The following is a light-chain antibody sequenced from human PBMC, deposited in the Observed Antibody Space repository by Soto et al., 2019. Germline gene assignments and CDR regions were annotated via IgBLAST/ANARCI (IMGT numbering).Light chain of an antibody. J-gene: IGKJ2*01. CDR2: WAS. V-gene: IGKV4-1*01. Sequence: DIVMTQSPDSLAVSLGERATINCKSSQSVLYSSNNNNYLAWYQQKPGQSPKLLISWASTRESGVPDRFSGSGSGKDFTLTISSLQAEDVAVYYCQQHYTTPYTFGQGTKLEIK. CDR3: QQHYTTPYT. CDR1: QSVLYSSNNNNY.